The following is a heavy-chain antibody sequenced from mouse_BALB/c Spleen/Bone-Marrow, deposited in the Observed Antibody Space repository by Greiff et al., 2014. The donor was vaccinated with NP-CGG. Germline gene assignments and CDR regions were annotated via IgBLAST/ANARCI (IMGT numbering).Heavy chain of an antibody. CDR2: IDPANGNT. CDR3: VRGHGYYVGCYFAN. D-gene: IGHD2-3*01. J-gene: IGHJ2*01. Sequence: VQLQQSGAEPVKPGASVKLSCTASGFNIKDTYMHWVKQRPEQGLEWIGWIDPANGNTKYDPKFQGKATITADKSSNTAYLQLRNLTSEESDVYYCVRGHGYYVGCYFANWGQGTTLTVSS. V-gene: IGHV14-3*02. CDR1: GFNIKDTY.